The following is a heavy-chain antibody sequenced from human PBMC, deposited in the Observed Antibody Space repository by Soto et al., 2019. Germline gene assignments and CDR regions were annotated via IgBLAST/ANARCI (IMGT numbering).Heavy chain of an antibody. CDR2: ISGSGGST. V-gene: IGHV3-23*01. J-gene: IGHJ6*02. CDR1: GFTFSSYA. Sequence: GGSLRLSCAASGFTFSSYAMSWVRQAPGKGLEWVSAISGSGGSTYYADSVKGRFTISRDNSKNTLYLQMNSLRAEDTDVYYRAKPHPITRRPRYYYYGMDVWAQGTTVTVS. CDR3: AKPHPITRRPRYYYYGMDV. D-gene: IGHD1-20*01.